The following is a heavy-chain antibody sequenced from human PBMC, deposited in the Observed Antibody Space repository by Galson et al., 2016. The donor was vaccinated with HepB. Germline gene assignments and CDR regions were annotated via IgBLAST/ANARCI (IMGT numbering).Heavy chain of an antibody. J-gene: IGHJ6*02. CDR3: ARGAVMKYQLVLQMNHYYYYGMDV. Sequence: SETLSLTCTVYGGSFSGYYWSWIRQPPGKGLEWIGEINHSGNTNYNPSLKSRVTISVDTSKNQFSLKLSSVTAADTAVYYCARGAVMKYQLVLQMNHYYYYGMDVWGQGTTVTVSS. CDR1: GGSFSGYY. D-gene: IGHD2-2*01. V-gene: IGHV4-34*01. CDR2: INHSGNT.